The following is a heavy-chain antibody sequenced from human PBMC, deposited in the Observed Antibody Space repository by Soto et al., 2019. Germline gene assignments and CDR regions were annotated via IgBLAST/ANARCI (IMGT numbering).Heavy chain of an antibody. Sequence: GVSLRLSCSASGFTFSTYAMHWVRQAPGKGLEYIAGITSNGRTTSYKDSVKGRFIISRDNSESTLYLQMSSLRFDDTAVYFCVKDHSAIAGLGLYNWFDPGGQGT. V-gene: IGHV3-64D*06. CDR2: ITSNGRTT. CDR1: GFTFSTYA. J-gene: IGHJ5*02. D-gene: IGHD1-26*01. CDR3: VKDHSAIAGLGLYNWFDP.